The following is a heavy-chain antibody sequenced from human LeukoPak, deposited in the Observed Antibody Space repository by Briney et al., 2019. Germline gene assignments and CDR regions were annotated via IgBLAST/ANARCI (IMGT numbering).Heavy chain of an antibody. CDR2: IYTSGNT. CDR3: AAPFCGGDCYSSYYYYAMDV. D-gene: IGHD2-21*02. V-gene: IGHV4-4*08. J-gene: IGHJ6*02. CDR1: GGSISAYY. Sequence: SETLSLTCTVSGGSISAYYWSWIRRPPGKGLEWIGDIYTSGNTNYNPPLKSRVPISVDTSKTQFSLKLSSVTAADTAVYYCAAPFCGGDCYSSYYYYAMDVWGPGTTVTVSS.